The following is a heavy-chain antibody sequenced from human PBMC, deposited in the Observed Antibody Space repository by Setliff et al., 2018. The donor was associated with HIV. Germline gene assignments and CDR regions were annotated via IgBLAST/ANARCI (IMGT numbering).Heavy chain of an antibody. CDR1: GGSFSDHY. CDR2: MNQSGGT. Sequence: SETLSLTCTVSGGSFSDHYWSWVRQTPGKGLEWIGEMNQSGGTNYNPSLKSRVTMSIDTSKNQFSLNVSSVTAADTAVYYCARGWGHDGFDFWGQGTMVTVS. D-gene: IGHD7-27*01. V-gene: IGHV4-34*01. CDR3: ARGWGHDGFDF. J-gene: IGHJ3*01.